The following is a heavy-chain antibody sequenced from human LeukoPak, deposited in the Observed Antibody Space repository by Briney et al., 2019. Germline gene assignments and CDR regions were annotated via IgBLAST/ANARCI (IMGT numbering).Heavy chain of an antibody. CDR1: GGSFSGYY. J-gene: IGHJ4*02. CDR2: INHSGSS. V-gene: IGHV4-34*01. D-gene: IGHD5-18*01. CDR3: ARVLHPPGYSCGYCDS. Sequence: SETLSLTCAVYGGSFSGYYWSWIRQPPGKGLEWIGEINHSGSSIYNPSLKSRVTLSVDTSKNQFSLRLSSVTAADTAVYYCARVLHPPGYSCGYCDSWGQGTLVTVSS.